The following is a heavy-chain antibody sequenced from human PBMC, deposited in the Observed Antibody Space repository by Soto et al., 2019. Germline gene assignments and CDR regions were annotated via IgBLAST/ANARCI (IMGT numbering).Heavy chain of an antibody. V-gene: IGHV3-21*06. Sequence: GSLRLSCTASGFSFSSYTMNWVRQAPGKGLQWVASITNRGTHTYSADSVKGRFTISRDNDKNSLSLQMNNLRAEDTATYYCARAHEVAWFDSWGLGTLVTVSS. J-gene: IGHJ5*01. CDR2: ITNRGTHT. D-gene: IGHD2-15*01. CDR3: ARAHEVAWFDS. CDR1: GFSFSSYT.